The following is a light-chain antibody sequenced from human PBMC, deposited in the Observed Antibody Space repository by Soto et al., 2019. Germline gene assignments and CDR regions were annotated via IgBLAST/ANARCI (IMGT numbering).Light chain of an antibody. CDR2: DVS. CDR1: SSDVGTYNH. V-gene: IGLV2-14*03. J-gene: IGLJ2*01. Sequence: QSALTQPASVSGSPGQSTTISCTGTSSDVGTYNHISWYQQHPGKAPKLMIYDVSNRSSGVSNRFSGSKSGTTASLTISGLQAEDEADYYCSSHATGSTLIFGGGTKLTVL. CDR3: SSHATGSTLI.